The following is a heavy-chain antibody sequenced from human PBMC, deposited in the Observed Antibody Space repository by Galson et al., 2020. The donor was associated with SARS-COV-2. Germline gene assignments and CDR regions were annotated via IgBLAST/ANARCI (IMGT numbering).Heavy chain of an antibody. J-gene: IGHJ4*02. CDR1: GFTFSSYG. CDR2: IWYDGSNK. D-gene: IGHD3-9*01. V-gene: IGHV3-33*01. Sequence: TGGSLRLSCAASGFTFSSYGMHWVRQAPGKGLEWVAVIWYDGSNKYYADSVKGRFTISRDNSKNTLYLQMNSLRAEDTAVYYCARVPLYYDILTGSYYFDYWGQGTLVTVSS. CDR3: ARVPLYYDILTGSYYFDY.